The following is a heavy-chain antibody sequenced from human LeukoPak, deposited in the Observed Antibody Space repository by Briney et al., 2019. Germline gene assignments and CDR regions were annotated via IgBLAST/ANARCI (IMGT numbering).Heavy chain of an antibody. CDR2: ISGSGGST. CDR1: GFTFSSYA. J-gene: IGHJ4*02. V-gene: IGHV3-23*01. D-gene: IGHD3-3*01. CDR3: AKGRLFEYYDFWSGPEFDY. Sequence: HPGGSLRLSCAASGFTFSSYAMSWVRQAPGKGLEWVSAISGSGGSTYYADSVKGRFTISRDNSKNTLYLQMNSLRAEDTAVYYCAKGRLFEYYDFWSGPEFDYWGQGTLVTVSS.